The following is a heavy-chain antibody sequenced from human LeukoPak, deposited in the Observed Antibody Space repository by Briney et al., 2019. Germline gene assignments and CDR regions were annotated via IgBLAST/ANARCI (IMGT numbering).Heavy chain of an antibody. CDR2: INWNGGST. Sequence: GGSLRLSCAASGLHFSGTAMSWVRQAPGKGLEWVSGINWNGGSTGYADSVKGRFTISRDNAKNSLYLQMNSLRAEDTALYYCARRTGYCSSTSCRPFDYWGQGTLVTVSS. CDR3: ARRTGYCSSTSCRPFDY. CDR1: GLHFSGTA. J-gene: IGHJ4*02. V-gene: IGHV3-20*04. D-gene: IGHD2-2*01.